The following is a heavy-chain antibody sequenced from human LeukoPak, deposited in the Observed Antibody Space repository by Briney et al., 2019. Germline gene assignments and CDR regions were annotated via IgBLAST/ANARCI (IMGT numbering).Heavy chain of an antibody. CDR2: IYYSGNT. CDR1: GDSISTSNSY. J-gene: IGHJ4*02. V-gene: IGHV4-39*01. D-gene: IGHD3-10*01. Sequence: PSETLSLTCTVSGDSISTSNSYWGWIRQPPGKGLEWIGSIYYSGNTYYNASLKSRVTISVDTSKNQFSLKLSSVTAADTAVYYCARGVYYYGSGSYSDYWGQGTLVTVSS. CDR3: ARGVYYYGSGSYSDY.